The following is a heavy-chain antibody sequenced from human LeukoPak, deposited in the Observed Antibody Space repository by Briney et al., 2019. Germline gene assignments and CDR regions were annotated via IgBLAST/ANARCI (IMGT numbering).Heavy chain of an antibody. CDR1: GGSISSGSYY. D-gene: IGHD6-13*01. J-gene: IGHJ5*02. Sequence: SETLSLTCTVSGGSISSGSYYWSWIRQPAGKGLEWIGRIYTSGSTNYNPSLKSRVTISVDTSKNQLSLKLSSVTAADTAVYYCARAGSSWYWFDPWGQGTLVTVSS. CDR3: ARAGSSWYWFDP. CDR2: IYTSGST. V-gene: IGHV4-61*02.